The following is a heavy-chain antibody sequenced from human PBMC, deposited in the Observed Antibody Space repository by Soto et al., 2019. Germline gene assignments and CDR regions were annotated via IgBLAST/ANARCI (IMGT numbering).Heavy chain of an antibody. CDR3: ARSVEGHFDY. J-gene: IGHJ4*02. CDR1: GFRFDIYS. Sequence: PGGSLRLSCAASGFRFDIYSMNWIRQAPGKGLEWSAYITSDTNTIKYADSVKGRFTVSRDNAKDSVYLQMNSLRDEDTAVYYCARSVEGHFDYWGQGTVVTVSS. CDR2: ITSDTNTI. V-gene: IGHV3-48*02. D-gene: IGHD6-19*01.